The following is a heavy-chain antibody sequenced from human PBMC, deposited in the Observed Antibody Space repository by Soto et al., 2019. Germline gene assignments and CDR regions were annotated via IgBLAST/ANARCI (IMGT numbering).Heavy chain of an antibody. CDR2: IYYSGST. J-gene: IGHJ4*02. Sequence: SETLSLTCTVSGGSISSYYWSWIRQPPGKGLEWIGYIYYSGSTNYNPSLKSRVTISVDTSKNQFSLKLSSVTAADTAVYYCARGRGYFDYWGQGTLVTVSS. V-gene: IGHV4-59*01. CDR1: GGSISSYY. D-gene: IGHD3-16*01. CDR3: ARGRGYFDY.